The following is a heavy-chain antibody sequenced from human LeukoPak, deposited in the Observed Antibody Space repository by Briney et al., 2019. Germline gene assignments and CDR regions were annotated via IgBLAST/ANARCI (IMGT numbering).Heavy chain of an antibody. V-gene: IGHV3-48*02. Sequence: GGSLRLSCAASGFIFSDYSMDWVCQAPGRGLEWVSYISSSSSTIYYADSVKGRFTISRDNAKKSLYLQMNSLREEDTAVYYCAKNGAVAGTCDYWGQGILVTVSS. D-gene: IGHD6-19*01. CDR3: AKNGAVAGTCDY. CDR2: ISSSSSTI. CDR1: GFIFSDYS. J-gene: IGHJ4*02.